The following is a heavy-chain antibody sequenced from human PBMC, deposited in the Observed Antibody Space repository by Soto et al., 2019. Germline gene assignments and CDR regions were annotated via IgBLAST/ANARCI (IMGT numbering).Heavy chain of an antibody. J-gene: IGHJ4*02. CDR2: ISYDGSNK. Sequence: GGPLRLSCGASGFTFSSYAMHWVRQAPGKGLEWVSVISYDGSNKHYADSVKGRFIISRDNSRNTLYLQTNSLRAEDTAVYYCVRKLGRYYYGSGSYDGDFDYWGQGTLVTVSS. CDR1: GFTFSSYA. CDR3: VRKLGRYYYGSGSYDGDFDY. V-gene: IGHV3-30-3*01. D-gene: IGHD3-10*01.